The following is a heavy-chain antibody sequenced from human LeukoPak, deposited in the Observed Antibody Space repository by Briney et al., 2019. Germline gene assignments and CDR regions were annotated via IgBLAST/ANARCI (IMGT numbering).Heavy chain of an antibody. V-gene: IGHV3-30*18. CDR3: AKGGGCSGGSCYFGYYYYMDV. CDR2: ISYDGSNK. CDR1: GFTFSSYG. D-gene: IGHD2-15*01. J-gene: IGHJ6*03. Sequence: PGGSLRLSCAASGFTFSSYGMHWVRQAPGKGLEWVAVISYDGSNKYYADSVKGRFTISRDNSKNTLYLQMNSLRAEDTAVYYCAKGGGCSGGSCYFGYYYYMDVWGKGTTVTVSS.